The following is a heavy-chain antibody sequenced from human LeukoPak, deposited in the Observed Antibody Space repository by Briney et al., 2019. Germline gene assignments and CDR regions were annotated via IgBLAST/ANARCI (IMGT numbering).Heavy chain of an antibody. J-gene: IGHJ4*02. CDR3: ARVRVKRIAAAPDY. CDR1: GFTFSSYA. V-gene: IGHV3-23*01. D-gene: IGHD6-13*01. Sequence: PGGSLRLSCAASGFTFSSYAMSWVRQAPGKGLEWVSAISGSGGSTYYADSVKGRFTISRDNAKNSLYLQMNSLRAEDTAVYYCARVRVKRIAAAPDYWGQGTLVTVSS. CDR2: ISGSGGST.